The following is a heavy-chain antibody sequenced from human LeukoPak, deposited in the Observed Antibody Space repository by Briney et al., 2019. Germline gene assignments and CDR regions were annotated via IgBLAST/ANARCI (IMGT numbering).Heavy chain of an antibody. V-gene: IGHV3-23*01. D-gene: IGHD3-22*01. Sequence: PGGSLRLSCAASGFTFSSYAMSWVRQAPGKGLEWVSAISGSGGSTCYADSVKGRFTISRDNSKNTLYLQMNSLRAEDTAVYYCAKMPPGYYDSSGYYYAEYYFDYWGQGTLVTVSS. CDR2: ISGSGGST. J-gene: IGHJ4*02. CDR1: GFTFSSYA. CDR3: AKMPPGYYDSSGYYYAEYYFDY.